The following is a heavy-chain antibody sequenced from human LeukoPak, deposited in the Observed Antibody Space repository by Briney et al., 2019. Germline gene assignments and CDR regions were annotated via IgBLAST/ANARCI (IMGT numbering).Heavy chain of an antibody. CDR2: IYWTDDK. D-gene: IGHD1-14*01. J-gene: IGHJ4*02. V-gene: IGHV2-5*01. CDR1: GFSLNTNGVG. Sequence: SGPTLVNPTQTLTLTCTFSGFSLNTNGVGVAWVRQPPGKALEWLALIYWTDDKRYSPPLKTRVTTTKDTSKNQVVLTMTDMDPVDTATYYCAHTSAGRTPFGYWGQGTLVTVSS. CDR3: AHTSAGRTPFGY.